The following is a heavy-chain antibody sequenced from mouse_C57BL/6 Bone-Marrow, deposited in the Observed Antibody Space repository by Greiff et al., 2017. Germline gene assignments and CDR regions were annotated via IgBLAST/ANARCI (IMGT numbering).Heavy chain of an antibody. D-gene: IGHD1-1*01. CDR3: ARDYGSSYWYFDV. CDR2: IYPRGGST. Sequence: QVQLKQSGPELVKPGASVKLSCKASGYTFTSYDITWVKQRPGQGLEWIGWIYPRGGSTKYNEKFKGKATLTVDTSSSTAYMELHSLTSEDSAVYFCARDYGSSYWYFDVWGTGTTVTVSS. V-gene: IGHV1-85*01. CDR1: GYTFTSYD. J-gene: IGHJ1*03.